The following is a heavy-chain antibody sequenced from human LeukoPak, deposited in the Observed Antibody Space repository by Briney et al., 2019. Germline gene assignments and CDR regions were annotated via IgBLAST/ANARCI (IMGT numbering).Heavy chain of an antibody. D-gene: IGHD6-25*01. CDR1: GFTLTSYN. CDR3: ARRPRVKRRGYDY. J-gene: IGHJ4*02. CDR2: TNHSGST. V-gene: IGHV4-34*01. Sequence: GSLRLSCAASGFTLTSYNMNWVRQPPGKGLEWIGETNHSGSTNYNPSLKSRVTISVDTSKNQFSLKLSSVTAADTAVYYCARRPRVKRRGYDYWGQGTLVTVSS.